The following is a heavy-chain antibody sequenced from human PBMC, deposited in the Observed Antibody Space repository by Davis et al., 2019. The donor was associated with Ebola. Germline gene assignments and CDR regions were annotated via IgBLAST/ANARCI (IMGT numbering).Heavy chain of an antibody. V-gene: IGHV1-8*01. J-gene: IGHJ4*02. CDR1: GYTFTSYD. CDR3: ARLRRYYYGSGSCDY. D-gene: IGHD3-10*01. CDR2: MNPNSGNT. Sequence: AASVKVSCKASGYTFTSYDINWVRQATGQGLEWMGWMNPNSGNTGYAQKLQGRVTMTTDTSTSTAYMELRSLRSDDTAVYYCARLRRYYYGSGSCDYWGQGTLVTVSS.